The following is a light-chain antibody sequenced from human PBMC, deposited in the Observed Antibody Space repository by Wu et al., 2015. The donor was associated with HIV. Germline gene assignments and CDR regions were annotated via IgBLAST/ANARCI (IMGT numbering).Light chain of an antibody. CDR1: QSVSSSY. Sequence: EIVLTQSPGTLSLSPGERATLSCRASQSVSSSYLAWYQQKPGLAPRLLIYGASSRATGIPDRFSGSGSGTDFTLTISRLEPEDFAVYYCQHYGSSPGYSFGQGTKLQTK. J-gene: IGKJ2*03. CDR2: GAS. V-gene: IGKV3-20*01. CDR3: QHYGSSPGYS.